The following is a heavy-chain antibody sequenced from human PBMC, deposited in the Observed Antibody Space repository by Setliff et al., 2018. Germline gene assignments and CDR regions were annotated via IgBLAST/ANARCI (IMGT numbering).Heavy chain of an antibody. CDR2: ISPHNGKT. Sequence: GASVKVSCKSSGYTFNTHGISWVRQAPGQRPEWMGWISPHNGKTYYAPKFQGRITMTTDTSTSTAYLEFKSLRSDDTAIYYCSRLVRFCTKISCQRLLGDDYWGQGALVTVSS. CDR3: SRLVRFCTKISCQRLLGDDY. V-gene: IGHV1-18*01. J-gene: IGHJ4*02. CDR1: GYTFNTHG. D-gene: IGHD2-2*01.